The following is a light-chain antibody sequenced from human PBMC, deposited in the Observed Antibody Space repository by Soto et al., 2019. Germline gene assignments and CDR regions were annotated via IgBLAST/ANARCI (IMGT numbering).Light chain of an antibody. J-gene: IGKJ1*01. V-gene: IGKV3-15*01. CDR3: QQYNNWWT. Sequence: EIVMTQSPATLSVSPGERATLSCRASQSVSSNLAWYQQKPGQAPRLLIYGASTRATGIPARFSGSGSGTEFTITIISLQSEDFAVYYWQQYNNWWTFGQGTKVEIK. CDR2: GAS. CDR1: QSVSSN.